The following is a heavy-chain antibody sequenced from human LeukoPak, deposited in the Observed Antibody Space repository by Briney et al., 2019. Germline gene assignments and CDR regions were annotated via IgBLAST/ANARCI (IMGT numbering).Heavy chain of an antibody. J-gene: IGHJ5*02. D-gene: IGHD3-22*01. CDR3: ARPYYYDSRIDP. V-gene: IGHV4-30-4*01. Sequence: PSQTLSLTCTVSGGSISSGDYYWSWIRQPPGKGLEWIAYMYYSGSTYYNPSLKSRVTMSADASKNQLSLKLSSVTAADTAVYYCARPYYYDSRIDPWGQGILVTVSS. CDR1: GGSISSGDYY. CDR2: MYYSGST.